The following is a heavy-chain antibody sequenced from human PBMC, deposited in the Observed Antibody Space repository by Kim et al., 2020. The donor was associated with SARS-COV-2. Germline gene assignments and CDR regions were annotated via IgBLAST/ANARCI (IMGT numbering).Heavy chain of an antibody. CDR2: INWNGGST. CDR3: TRGGYGDHEHYGMDV. Sequence: GGSLRLSCAASGFTFDDSGMSWVRQAPGKGLEWVSGINWNGGSTGYADSVTGRFTISRANAKNSLYLQMNSLRAEDTDLYHCTRGGYGDHEHYGMDVWGRGATVTASS. D-gene: IGHD4-17*01. CDR1: GFTFDDSG. J-gene: IGHJ6*04. V-gene: IGHV3-20*01.